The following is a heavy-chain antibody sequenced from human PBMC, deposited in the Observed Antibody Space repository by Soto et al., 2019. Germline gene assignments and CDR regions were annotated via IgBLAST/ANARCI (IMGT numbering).Heavy chain of an antibody. CDR1: GASISYGSFS. J-gene: IGHJ4*03. V-gene: IGHV4-30-2*06. D-gene: IGHD5-12*01. CDR2: ISDFEST. Sequence: SETLSLTCTVFGASISYGSFSWSWIRQSPGKGLEWIGYISDFESTYFHPSCKSRLSMSIYRSRNMFSRNLSSVTAADMAVYYGVRGGGYDGFDHWGQGVPVTSSS. CDR3: VRGGGYDGFDH.